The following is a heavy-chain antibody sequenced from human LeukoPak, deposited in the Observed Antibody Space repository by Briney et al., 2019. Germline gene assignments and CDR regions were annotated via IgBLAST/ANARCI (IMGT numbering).Heavy chain of an antibody. D-gene: IGHD6-6*01. CDR3: AKREGSSSRHFDY. J-gene: IGHJ4*02. CDR1: GFTFSSYG. Sequence: RGSLRLSCEASGFTFSSYGMSWVRQAPGQGLEWVSGISGTGVRTYYADSVKGRFSISRDNSKNTLYLQMNSLRAEDMAVYYCAKREGSSSRHFDYWGQGTLVTVSS. CDR2: ISGTGVRT. V-gene: IGHV3-23*01.